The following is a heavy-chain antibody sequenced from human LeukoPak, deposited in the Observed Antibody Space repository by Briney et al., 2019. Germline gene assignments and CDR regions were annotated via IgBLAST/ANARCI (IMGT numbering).Heavy chain of an antibody. CDR2: INHSGST. J-gene: IGHJ4*02. Sequence: SETLSLTCAVYGGPFSGYYWSWIRQPPGKELEWIGEINHSGSTNYNPSLKSRVTISVDTSKNQFSLKLSSVTAADTAVYYCATRQGYYYGSGSYYYNDYWGQGTLVTVSS. CDR3: ATRQGYYYGSGSYYYNDY. CDR1: GGPFSGYY. D-gene: IGHD3-10*01. V-gene: IGHV4-34*01.